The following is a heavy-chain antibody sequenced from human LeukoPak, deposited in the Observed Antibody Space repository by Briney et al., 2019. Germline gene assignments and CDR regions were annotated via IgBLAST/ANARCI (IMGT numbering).Heavy chain of an antibody. CDR3: AREAWYSGSARFDY. CDR1: GYTFTGYY. Sequence: ASVKVSCKASGYTFTGYYMHWVRQAPGQGLAWMGWINPNSGGTNYAQKFQGRVTMTRDTSISTAYMELSRLRSDDTAVYYCAREAWYSGSARFDYWGQGTLVTVSS. CDR2: INPNSGGT. D-gene: IGHD1-26*01. J-gene: IGHJ4*02. V-gene: IGHV1-2*02.